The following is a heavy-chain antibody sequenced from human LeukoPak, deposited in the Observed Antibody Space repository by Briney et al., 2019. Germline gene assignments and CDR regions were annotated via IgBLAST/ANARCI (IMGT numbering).Heavy chain of an antibody. D-gene: IGHD5-24*01. J-gene: IGHJ4*02. CDR1: GFTFSSYG. CDR2: ISYDGSNK. V-gene: IGHV3-30*03. Sequence: GGSLRLSCAASGFTFSSYGMHWVRQAPGKGLEWVAVISYDGSNKYYADSVKGRFTISRDNSKNTLYLQMNSLRAEDTAVYYCAGGLISRDGYNSFYFDYWGQGTLVTVSS. CDR3: AGGLISRDGYNSFYFDY.